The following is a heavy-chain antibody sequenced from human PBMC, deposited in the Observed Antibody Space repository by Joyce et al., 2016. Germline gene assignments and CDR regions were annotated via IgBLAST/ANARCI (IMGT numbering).Heavy chain of an antibody. J-gene: IGHJ6*02. V-gene: IGHV4-34*02. D-gene: IGHD3-10*01. Sequence: QVQMQQWGAGLLKPSETLCLTCGLYGGAFSGYYWSWIRQPPGKGLEWIGEINHSGSTNYRPSLRSRVTISVDMSKNQFSLKLRSVTAADTAVYYCARGDASGSYLYLYYGMDVWGQGTTVTVSS. CDR1: GGAFSGYY. CDR3: ARGDASGSYLYLYYGMDV. CDR2: INHSGST.